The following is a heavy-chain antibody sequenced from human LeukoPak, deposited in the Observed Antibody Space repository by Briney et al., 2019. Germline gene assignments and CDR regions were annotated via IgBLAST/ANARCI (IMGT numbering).Heavy chain of an antibody. CDR1: GYTFTGFY. J-gene: IGHJ3*02. Sequence: EASVKVSCKASGYTFTGFYIHWVRQAPGQGLEWMGGIIPIFGTANYAQKFQGRVTITADESTSTAYMELSSLRSEDTAVYYCARGITVGATTYGAFDIWGQGTMVTVSS. V-gene: IGHV1-69*13. CDR2: IIPIFGTA. CDR3: ARGITVGATTYGAFDI. D-gene: IGHD1-26*01.